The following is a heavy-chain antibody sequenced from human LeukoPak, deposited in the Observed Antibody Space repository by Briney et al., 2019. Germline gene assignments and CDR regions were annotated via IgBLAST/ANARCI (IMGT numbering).Heavy chain of an antibody. D-gene: IGHD5-24*01. J-gene: IGHJ4*02. V-gene: IGHV4-31*03. CDR1: GGSISSGGYY. CDR3: ARSLDGYKLDY. Sequence: PSETLSLTFTVSGGSISSGGYYWSWIRQHPGKGLEWIGYIYYSGSTYYNPSLKSRVTISVDTSKNQFSLELTSVTAADTAVYYCARSLDGYKLDYWGQGTLVTVSS. CDR2: IYYSGST.